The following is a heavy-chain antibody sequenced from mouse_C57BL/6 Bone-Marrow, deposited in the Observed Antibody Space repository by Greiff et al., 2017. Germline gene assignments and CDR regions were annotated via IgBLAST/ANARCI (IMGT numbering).Heavy chain of an antibody. CDR3: ASHSNYDYYAMDY. J-gene: IGHJ4*01. D-gene: IGHD2-5*01. Sequence: QVQLQQPGAELVKPGASVKLSCKASGYTFTSYWMHWVKQRPGRGLEWIGRIDPNSCGTKSNEKFQSKATLTVDKPSSTAYMQLSSLTSADSAVYYCASHSNYDYYAMDYWGQGTSVTVSS. V-gene: IGHV1-72*01. CDR2: IDPNSCGT. CDR1: GYTFTSYW.